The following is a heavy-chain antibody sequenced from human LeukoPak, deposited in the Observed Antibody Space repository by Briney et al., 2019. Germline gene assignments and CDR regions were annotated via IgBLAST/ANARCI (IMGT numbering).Heavy chain of an antibody. CDR1: AFTFSDHG. CDR2: IAADGGVK. CDR3: AREATWGQWYFDH. Sequence: GGSLELSCVASAFTFSDHGMDWVRQAPGKGLEWVAVIAADGGVKHYADSVRGRFTLSRDNSKNTLYLQMNSLSVEDTAVYYCAREATWGQWYFDHWGQGTPVTASS. D-gene: IGHD6-19*01. V-gene: IGHV3-30*03. J-gene: IGHJ4*02.